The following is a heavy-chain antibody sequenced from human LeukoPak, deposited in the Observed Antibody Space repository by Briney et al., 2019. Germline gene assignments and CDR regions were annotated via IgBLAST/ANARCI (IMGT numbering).Heavy chain of an antibody. CDR1: GGSISSGDYY. J-gene: IGHJ6*03. CDR3: AREQEGGFRYYYYMDV. D-gene: IGHD3-10*01. Sequence: PSQTLSLTCTVSGGSISSGDYYWGWIRQPPGKGVEWIVYIYYSGSTYYNPSLKSRVTISVDTSKHHFSLKLSSVTAADTAVYYCAREQEGGFRYYYYMDVWGKGTTVTVSS. V-gene: IGHV4-30-4*08. CDR2: IYYSGST.